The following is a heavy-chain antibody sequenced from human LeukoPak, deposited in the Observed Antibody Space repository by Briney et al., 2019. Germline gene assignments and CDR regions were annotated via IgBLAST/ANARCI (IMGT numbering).Heavy chain of an antibody. V-gene: IGHV1-2*02. J-gene: IGHJ4*02. Sequence: ASVTVSFKASGYTFTGYYMHWVRQAPGQGLEWMGWTNPNSGGTNYAQKFQGRVTMTRDTSISTAYMELSRLRSDDTAVYYCARINPYCGGDCYSGWGQGTLVTVSS. CDR1: GYTFTGYY. CDR3: ARINPYCGGDCYSG. CDR2: TNPNSGGT. D-gene: IGHD2-21*02.